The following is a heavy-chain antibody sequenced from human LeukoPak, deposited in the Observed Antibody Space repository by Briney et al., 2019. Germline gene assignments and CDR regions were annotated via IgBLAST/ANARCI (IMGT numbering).Heavy chain of an antibody. CDR3: ARVPYGGYNSPFDY. Sequence: PGGSLRLSCAASGFTFSSYWMSWVAQAPGKGLEWVANIKQDGSEKYYVDSVKGRFTISRDNAKNSLYLQMNSLRAEDTAVYYCARVPYGGYNSPFDYWGQGTLVTVSS. V-gene: IGHV3-7*04. CDR2: IKQDGSEK. D-gene: IGHD5-24*01. CDR1: GFTFSSYW. J-gene: IGHJ4*02.